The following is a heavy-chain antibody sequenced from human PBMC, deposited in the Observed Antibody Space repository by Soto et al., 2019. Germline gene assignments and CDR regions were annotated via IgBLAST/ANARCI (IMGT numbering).Heavy chain of an antibody. CDR2: IYYSGST. Sequence: QVQLQESGPGLVKPSQTLSLTCTVSGGSISSGGYYWSWIRQHPGKGLEWIGYIYYSGSTYYNPSLKSRVTISVDTSKNQFSLKLSSVTAADTAVYYCARGPPSGSYGTSDACDIWGQGTMVTVSS. D-gene: IGHD1-26*01. CDR1: GGSISSGGYY. CDR3: ARGPPSGSYGTSDACDI. J-gene: IGHJ3*02. V-gene: IGHV4-31*03.